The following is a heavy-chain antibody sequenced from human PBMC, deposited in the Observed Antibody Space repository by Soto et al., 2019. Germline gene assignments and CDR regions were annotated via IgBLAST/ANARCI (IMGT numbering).Heavy chain of an antibody. Sequence: PSETLSLTCTVSGGSISSGEYYWTWIRQPPGKGLEWIGYISYSGSTHYSPSLKSRVSITVDTSKNQFSLNLASVSAEDTAVYYCARTSLTIFCPSNDYYG. V-gene: IGHV4-30-4*01. D-gene: IGHD3-3*01. CDR3: ARTSLTIFCPSNDYYG. CDR2: ISYSGST. J-gene: IGHJ6*01. CDR1: GGSISSGEYY.